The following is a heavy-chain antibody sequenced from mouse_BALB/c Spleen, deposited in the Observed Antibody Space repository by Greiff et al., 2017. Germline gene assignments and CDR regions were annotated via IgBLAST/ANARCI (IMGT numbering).Heavy chain of an antibody. J-gene: IGHJ2*01. Sequence: VKLVESGPGLVAPSQSLSITCTVSGFSLTSYGVHWVRQPPGKGLEWLGVIWAGGSTNYNSALMSRLSISKDNSKSQVFLKMNSLQTDDTAMYYCARVNYYGSKFFDYWGQGTTLTVSS. CDR3: ARVNYYGSKFFDY. V-gene: IGHV2-9*02. D-gene: IGHD1-1*01. CDR2: IWAGGST. CDR1: GFSLTSYG.